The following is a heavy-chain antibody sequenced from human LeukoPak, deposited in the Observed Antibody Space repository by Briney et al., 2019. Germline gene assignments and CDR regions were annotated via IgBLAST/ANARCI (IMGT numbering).Heavy chain of an antibody. CDR2: INPSGGST. D-gene: IGHD3-3*01. CDR3: ARAQSYYDFWSGSYYFDY. CDR1: GYTFTSYY. V-gene: IGHV1-46*01. Sequence: ASVKVSCKASGYTFTSYYMHWVRQAPGQGLEWMGIINPSGGSTSYAQKFQGRVTMTRDTSTSTVYMELSSLRSEDTAVYYCARAQSYYDFWSGSYYFDYWGPGTLVTVSS. J-gene: IGHJ4*02.